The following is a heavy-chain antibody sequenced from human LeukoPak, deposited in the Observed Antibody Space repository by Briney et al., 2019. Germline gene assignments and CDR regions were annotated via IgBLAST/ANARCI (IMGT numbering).Heavy chain of an antibody. V-gene: IGHV1-69*04. Sequence: GASVNVSCKASGCTFSSYAISWVRQAPGQGLEWMGMIIPILGIVNYAQKCQGRVTITADQSTSTAYMELSSLRSEDTAVYYCARSPMATVTTNYYYGMDVWGQGTTVTVSS. D-gene: IGHD4-11*01. CDR1: GCTFSSYA. CDR2: IIPILGIV. CDR3: ARSPMATVTTNYYYGMDV. J-gene: IGHJ6*02.